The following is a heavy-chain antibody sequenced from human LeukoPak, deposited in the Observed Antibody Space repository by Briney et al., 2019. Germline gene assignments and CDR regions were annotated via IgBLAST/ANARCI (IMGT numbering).Heavy chain of an antibody. CDR2: IRYDGSNK. V-gene: IGHV3-30*02. CDR1: GFTFSTYG. Sequence: GGSLRLSCAASGFTFSTYGMHWVRQAPGKGLEWVAFIRYDGSNKYYADSVKGRFTISRDNSKNTLYLQMNSLRAEDTAVYYCAKRPPAYYYDSSGYYGGYFDYWGQGTLVAVSS. J-gene: IGHJ4*02. D-gene: IGHD3-22*01. CDR3: AKRPPAYYYDSSGYYGGYFDY.